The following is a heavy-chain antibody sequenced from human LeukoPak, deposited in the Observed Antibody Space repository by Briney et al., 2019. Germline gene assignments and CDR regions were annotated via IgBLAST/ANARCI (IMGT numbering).Heavy chain of an antibody. CDR3: ASRIVGATRASDY. D-gene: IGHD1-26*01. CDR2: LYYSGST. V-gene: IGHV4-59*01. CDR1: GGSISSYY. J-gene: IGHJ4*02. Sequence: SETLSLTCTVSGGSISSYYWTWIRQPPGKGLEWVGSLYYSGSTNYNPSLKSRVTISVDTSKNQFSLKLSSVTAADTAVYYCASRIVGATRASDYWGQGTLVTVSS.